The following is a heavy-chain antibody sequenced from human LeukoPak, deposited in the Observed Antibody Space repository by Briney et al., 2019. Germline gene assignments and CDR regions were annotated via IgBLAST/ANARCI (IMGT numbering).Heavy chain of an antibody. CDR2: IYYSGTI. Sequence: SETLSLTCSLSGGSISNYYWSWIRQPPGKGLEWIGYIYYSGTINYNPSLKSRVSVSVDTPKNQFSLKINSVTAADTAVYYCARDGVIKGAGGDYWGQGTLVTVSS. D-gene: IGHD3-22*01. V-gene: IGHV4-59*01. J-gene: IGHJ4*02. CDR1: GGSISNYY. CDR3: ARDGVIKGAGGDY.